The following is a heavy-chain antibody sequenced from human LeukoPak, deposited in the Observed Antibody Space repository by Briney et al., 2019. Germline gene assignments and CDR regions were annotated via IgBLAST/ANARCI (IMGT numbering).Heavy chain of an antibody. CDR3: AKDHQYDFDY. Sequence: APVKVSCKASGYSFSSNGISWVRQAPGQGLEWMGWIGAYNGNTVYVEKFQGRVTMTTDTSTSTAYMELRSLRSDDTAVYYCAKDHQYDFDYWGQGTLVTVSS. J-gene: IGHJ4*02. CDR2: IGAYNGNT. D-gene: IGHD2-2*01. CDR1: GYSFSSNG. V-gene: IGHV1-18*01.